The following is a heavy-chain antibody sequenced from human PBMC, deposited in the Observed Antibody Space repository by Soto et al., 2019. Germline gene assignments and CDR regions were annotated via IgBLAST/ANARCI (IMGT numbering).Heavy chain of an antibody. CDR2: ISYSGST. CDR1: DDSIGNSHYY. Sequence: SETLSLTCTVSDDSIGNSHYYWTWIRQPPGKGLEWIGYISYSGSTYYNPSLESRLTMSIDTSKRQFYLELSSVSAADTAMYFCARDPDAAPDLWGQGTQVTAPQ. V-gene: IGHV4-30-4*08. D-gene: IGHD6-25*01. CDR3: ARDPDAAPDL. J-gene: IGHJ5*02.